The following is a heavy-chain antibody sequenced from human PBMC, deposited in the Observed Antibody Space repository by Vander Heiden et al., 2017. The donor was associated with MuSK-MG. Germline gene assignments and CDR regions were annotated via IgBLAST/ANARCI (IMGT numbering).Heavy chain of an antibody. D-gene: IGHD4-17*01. CDR3: AKTTVLTLSAFDI. CDR2: ISGSGGST. Sequence: EVQLLESGGGLVQQEGSLRLSCAASGFTFSRYAMSWVRQAPGKGLEWVSGISGSGGSTYYADSVKGRFTISRDNSKNTLYLQMNSLRAEDTAIYYCAKTTVLTLSAFDIWGQGTMVTVSS. J-gene: IGHJ3*02. V-gene: IGHV3-23*01. CDR1: GFTFSRYA.